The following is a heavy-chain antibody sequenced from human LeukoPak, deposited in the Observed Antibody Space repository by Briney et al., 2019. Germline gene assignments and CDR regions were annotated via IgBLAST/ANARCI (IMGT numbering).Heavy chain of an antibody. CDR3: ASEAYCSGGRRPVQRGAS. V-gene: IGHV1-2*02. CDR1: GYTFTAYY. D-gene: IGHD2-15*01. CDR2: IDSKNGDS. J-gene: IGHJ5*02. Sequence: ASVKVSCKASGYTFTAYYMHWVRQAPGQGVEWMGWIDSKNGDSKNAHKFQSRLIISRDTSLGIAYVELRSLIYDGPTVYYGASEAYCSGGRRPVQRGASWGQGPPVTVSS.